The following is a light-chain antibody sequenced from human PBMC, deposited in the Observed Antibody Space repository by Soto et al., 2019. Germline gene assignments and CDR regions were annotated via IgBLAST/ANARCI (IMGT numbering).Light chain of an antibody. J-gene: IGKJ4*01. CDR2: DAS. CDR1: HGVGWN. V-gene: IGKV1-33*01. CDR3: QQYSSMLS. Sequence: DIQMTQSPSSLSASVGDRVTIACHSSHGVGWNLNWFQQKPGEAPKLLIYDASNLERGVPSRFSGSGSGTDFTLTISSLQPEDVATYDCQQYSSMLSFGGGTEVDLK.